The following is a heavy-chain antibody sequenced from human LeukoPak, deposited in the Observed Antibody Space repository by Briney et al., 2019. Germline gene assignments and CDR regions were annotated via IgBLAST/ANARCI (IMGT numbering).Heavy chain of an antibody. CDR2: IYTSGST. V-gene: IGHV4-4*09. CDR3: ARGGRGSGYYRNYYYYYMDV. J-gene: IGHJ6*03. D-gene: IGHD3-3*01. Sequence: PSETLSLTCTVSGGSISSYYWSWIRQPPGKGLEWIGYIYTSGSTNYNPSLKSRVTISVDTSKNQFSLKLSSVTAAGTAVYYCARGGRGSGYYRNYYYYYMDVWGKGTTVTVSS. CDR1: GGSISSYY.